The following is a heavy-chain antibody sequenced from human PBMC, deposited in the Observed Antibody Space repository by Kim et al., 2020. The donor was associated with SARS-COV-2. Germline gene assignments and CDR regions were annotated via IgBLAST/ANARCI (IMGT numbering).Heavy chain of an antibody. Sequence: SETLSLTCTVSGGSISSSSYYWVWIRQPPGKGLEWIGSIYYSGSTYYNPSLKSRVTISVDTSKNQFSLKLSSVTAADTAVYYCARAPAVAGPWGYDYWGQGTLVTVSS. J-gene: IGHJ4*02. CDR3: ARAPAVAGPWGYDY. D-gene: IGHD6-19*01. CDR2: IYYSGST. CDR1: GGSISSSSYY. V-gene: IGHV4-39*01.